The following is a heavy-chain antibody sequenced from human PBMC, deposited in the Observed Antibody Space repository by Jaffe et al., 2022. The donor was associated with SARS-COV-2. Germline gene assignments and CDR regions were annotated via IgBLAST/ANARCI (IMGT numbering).Heavy chain of an antibody. CDR1: GFTFSSYW. CDR2: IKQDGSEK. J-gene: IGHJ6*02. Sequence: EVQLVESGGGLVQPGGSLRLSCAASGFTFSSYWMSWVRQAPGKGLEWVANIKQDGSEKYYVDSVKGRFTISRDNAKNSLYLQMNSLRAEDTAVYYCASHYPTETTYGMDVWGQGTTVTVSS. D-gene: IGHD3-10*01. V-gene: IGHV3-7*01. CDR3: ASHYPTETTYGMDV.